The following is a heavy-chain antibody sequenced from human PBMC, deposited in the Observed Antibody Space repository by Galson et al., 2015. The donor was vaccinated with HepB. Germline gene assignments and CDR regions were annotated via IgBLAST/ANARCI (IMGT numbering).Heavy chain of an antibody. CDR3: ARDPLDSPRVYYYYGMDV. Sequence: SVKVSCKASGGTFSSYAISWVRQAPGQGLEWMGGIIPIFGTANYAQKFQGRVTITADESTSTAYMELSSLRSEDTAVYYCARDPLDSPRVYYYYGMDVWGQGTTVTVSS. J-gene: IGHJ6*02. D-gene: IGHD2-15*01. CDR2: IIPIFGTA. V-gene: IGHV1-69*13. CDR1: GGTFSSYA.